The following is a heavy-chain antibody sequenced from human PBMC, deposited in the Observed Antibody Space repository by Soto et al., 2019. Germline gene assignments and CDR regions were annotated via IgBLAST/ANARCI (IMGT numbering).Heavy chain of an antibody. J-gene: IGHJ5*02. CDR3: ARDLGYCNSSGCFRNWFDP. Sequence: QAQLVQSGAEVKTPGASVKVSCRASGYSFRTHGISWVRQAPGQGLEWMGWISTYDDKTNFPQKFQCRITMTTDASTSTAYMELRSLRSDDTAVYFCARDLGYCNSSGCFRNWFDPWGQGTLVTVSS. CDR1: GYSFRTHG. V-gene: IGHV1-18*01. CDR2: ISTYDDKT. D-gene: IGHD2-15*01.